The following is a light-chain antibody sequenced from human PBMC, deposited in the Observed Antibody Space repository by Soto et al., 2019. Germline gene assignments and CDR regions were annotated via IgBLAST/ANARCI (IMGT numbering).Light chain of an antibody. CDR1: QSISRN. CDR3: QQSHSSPLS. J-gene: IGKJ4*01. V-gene: IGKV1-39*01. CDR2: TAS. Sequence: IPMTQSPSSLSASVGDRVTITCRASQSISRNLNWYQQKPGKAPELLIYTASNLQSGVPSRFSGSGSGTDFALTISSLQPEYSAVYYCQQSHSSPLSFGGGTKVEFK.